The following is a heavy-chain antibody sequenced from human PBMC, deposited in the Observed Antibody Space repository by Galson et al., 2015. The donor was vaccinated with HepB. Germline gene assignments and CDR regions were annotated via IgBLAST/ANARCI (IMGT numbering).Heavy chain of an antibody. D-gene: IGHD6-19*01. Sequence: SLRLSCAASGFTFSSYAMSWVRQAPGKGLEWVSAISGSGGSTYYADSVKGRFTISRDNSKNTLYLQMNSLRAEDTAVYYCACIAVAGYWYFDLWGRGTLVTVSS. CDR1: GFTFSSYA. CDR3: ACIAVAGYWYFDL. J-gene: IGHJ2*01. CDR2: ISGSGGST. V-gene: IGHV3-23*01.